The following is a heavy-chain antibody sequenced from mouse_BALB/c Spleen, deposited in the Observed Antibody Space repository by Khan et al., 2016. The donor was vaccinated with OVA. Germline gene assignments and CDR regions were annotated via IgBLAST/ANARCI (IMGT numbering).Heavy chain of an antibody. J-gene: IGHJ3*01. D-gene: IGHD2-3*01. CDR3: ARDDGYSLFAY. V-gene: IGHV1S137*01. CDR1: DYTFTDYP. Sequence: QVQLQQSGPELVRPGVSVKISCKGTDYTFTDYPMHWVQQSHVKSLEWIGAVSTYYGNTNYNQKFKGKAIMTVDKSSSTAYMELARLTSEDSAISYCARDDGYSLFAYWGQGTLVTVSA. CDR2: VSTYYGNT.